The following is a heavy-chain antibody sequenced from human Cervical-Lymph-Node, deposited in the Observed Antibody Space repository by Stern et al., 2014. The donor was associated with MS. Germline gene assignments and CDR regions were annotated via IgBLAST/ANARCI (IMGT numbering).Heavy chain of an antibody. CDR1: RFTFDNYG. CDR3: AKHRGEDWNYAFWFDP. D-gene: IGHD1-7*01. Sequence: VQLVESGGGVVQPGTSLRLSCAASRFTFDNYGMHWVRQAPGKGLEWVALISDDGSNKHYAYSVKGRFTISRDNSNNTLFLQMNSLRAEDTAVYYCAKHRGEDWNYAFWFDPWGQGTLVTVSS. J-gene: IGHJ5*02. CDR2: ISDDGSNK. V-gene: IGHV3-30*18.